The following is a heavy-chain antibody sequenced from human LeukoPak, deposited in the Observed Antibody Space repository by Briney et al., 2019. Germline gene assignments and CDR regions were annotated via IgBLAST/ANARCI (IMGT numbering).Heavy chain of an antibody. V-gene: IGHV1-18*01. CDR2: ISAYNGNT. D-gene: IGHD2-15*01. Sequence: GASVKVSCKASGGTFSSYAISWVRQAPGQGLEWIGWISAYNGNTNYAQKLQGRVTMTTDTSTSTAYMELRSLRSDDTAVYYCARVVVVAATPPDYWGQGTLVTVSS. J-gene: IGHJ4*02. CDR1: GGTFSSYA. CDR3: ARVVVVAATPPDY.